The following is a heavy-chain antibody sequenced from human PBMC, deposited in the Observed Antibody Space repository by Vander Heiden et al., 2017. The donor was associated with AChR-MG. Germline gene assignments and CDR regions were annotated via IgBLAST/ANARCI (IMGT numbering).Heavy chain of an antibody. Sequence: EVQLVESGGGLVKPGGSLRLPCAASGFTFSNAWMSWVRQAPGKGLEWVGRIKSKTDGGTTDYAAPVKGRFTISRDDSKNTLYLQMNSLKTEDTAVYYCTTGLVQGPDDAFDIWGQGTMVTVSS. V-gene: IGHV3-15*01. CDR3: TTGLVQGPDDAFDI. D-gene: IGHD5-12*01. J-gene: IGHJ3*02. CDR2: IKSKTDGGTT. CDR1: GFTFSNAW.